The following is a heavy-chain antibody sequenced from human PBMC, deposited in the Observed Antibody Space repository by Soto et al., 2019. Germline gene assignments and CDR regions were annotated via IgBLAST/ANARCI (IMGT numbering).Heavy chain of an antibody. V-gene: IGHV4-39*01. J-gene: IGHJ3*02. CDR3: ASFNIYYDILTGYYSNAFDI. D-gene: IGHD3-9*01. CDR2: IYYSGST. Sequence: SETLSLTCTVSGGSISSSSYYWGWIRQPPGKGLEWIGSIYYSGSTYYNPSLKSRVTISVDTSKNQFSLKLSSVTAADTAVYYCASFNIYYDILTGYYSNAFDIWGQGTMVTVSS. CDR1: GGSISSSSYY.